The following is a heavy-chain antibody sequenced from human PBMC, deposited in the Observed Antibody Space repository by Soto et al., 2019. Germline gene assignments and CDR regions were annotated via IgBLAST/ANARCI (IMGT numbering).Heavy chain of an antibody. D-gene: IGHD2-15*01. J-gene: IGHJ4*02. CDR2: ISGSGGST. CDR3: AKDHECSGGICYSYYFDY. V-gene: IGHV3-23*01. CDR1: GFTFSSYA. Sequence: GGSVRLSCAASGFTFSSYAMSWVRQAPGKGLEWVSAISGSGGSTYYADSVKGRFTISRDNSKNTLYLQMNSLRAEDTAVYYCAKDHECSGGICYSYYFDYWGQGTLVTVSS.